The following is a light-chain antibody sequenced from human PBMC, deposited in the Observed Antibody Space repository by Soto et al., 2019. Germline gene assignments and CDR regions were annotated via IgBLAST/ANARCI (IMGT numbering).Light chain of an antibody. CDR1: QSVLYSSNNKNY. J-gene: IGKJ1*01. V-gene: IGKV4-1*01. Sequence: DIVMTQSPDSLAVSLGERATINCKSSQSVLYSSNNKNYLAWYQQKPGQPPKLLIYWASTRESGVPDRCSGSGSGTDFTLTISSRQAEDVAVYYCQQFYRPWTFGQGTKVEIK. CDR3: QQFYRPWT. CDR2: WAS.